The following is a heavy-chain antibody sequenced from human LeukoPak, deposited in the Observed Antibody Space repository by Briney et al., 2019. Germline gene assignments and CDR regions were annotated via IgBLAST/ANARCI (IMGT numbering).Heavy chain of an antibody. Sequence: RGSLRLSCAASGFAFSSYAMSSVRQAPGEGLEWVSAISGSADRTYYADSVKGRFTISRDNSKNTLYLQMNSLRPEDTAIYYCAKESPYGSGSRNYYFHYWGQGTLVTVSS. V-gene: IGHV3-23*01. J-gene: IGHJ4*02. D-gene: IGHD3-10*01. CDR1: GFAFSSYA. CDR2: ISGSADRT. CDR3: AKESPYGSGSRNYYFHY.